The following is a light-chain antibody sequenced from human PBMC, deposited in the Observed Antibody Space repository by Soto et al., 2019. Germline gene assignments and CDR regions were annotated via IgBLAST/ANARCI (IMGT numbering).Light chain of an antibody. J-gene: IGKJ5*01. CDR2: AAS. CDR3: LQDYNNPIT. CDR1: QGIRND. V-gene: IGKV1-6*01. Sequence: AIQMTQSPSSLSASIGDGVTISCRASQGIRNDVGWYQQKPGKAPKLLIYAASHLQSGVPSRFSGSGSGTDFTLTISSLQPEDFATYFCLQDYNNPITFGQGTRLEIK.